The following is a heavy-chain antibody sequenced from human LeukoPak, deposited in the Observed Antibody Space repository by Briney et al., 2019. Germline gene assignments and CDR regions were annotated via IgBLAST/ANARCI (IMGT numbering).Heavy chain of an antibody. CDR3: AGSVFDY. V-gene: IGHV3-48*01. D-gene: IGHD2-8*01. Sequence: QPGGSLRLSCAASGFTFSNFGMNWVRQAPGKGLEWVSYISSTSNTIYYADSVKGRFTVSRDNAKNSLYPQMNSLRAEDTAVYYCAGSVFDYWGQGTLVTVSS. CDR1: GFTFSNFG. CDR2: ISSTSNTI. J-gene: IGHJ4*02.